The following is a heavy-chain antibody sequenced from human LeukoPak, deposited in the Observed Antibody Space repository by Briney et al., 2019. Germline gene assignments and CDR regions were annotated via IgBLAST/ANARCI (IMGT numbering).Heavy chain of an antibody. CDR3: ARGLGRGFQH. V-gene: IGHV4-34*01. D-gene: IGHD5-24*01. CDR1: GGSFSGYY. CDR2: INHSGST. Sequence: PSETLSLTCAVYGGSFSGYYWSWIRQPPGKGLEWIGEINHSGSTNYNPSLKSRVTIPVDTSKNQFSLELSSVTAADTAVYYCARGLGRGFQHWGQGTLVTVSS. J-gene: IGHJ1*01.